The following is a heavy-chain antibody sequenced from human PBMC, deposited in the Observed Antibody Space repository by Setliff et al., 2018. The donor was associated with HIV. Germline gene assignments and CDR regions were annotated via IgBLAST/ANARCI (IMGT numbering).Heavy chain of an antibody. CDR2: TYFSGST. CDR1: GVSISSSSYL. CDR3: ARHPRHYNILTGYRYYYMDV. J-gene: IGHJ6*03. V-gene: IGHV4-39*01. D-gene: IGHD3-9*01. Sequence: PSETLSLTCAVSGVSISSSSYLWGWIRRPPGTGLDWIGSTYFSGSTYYNPSLESRVPISMDTSKNQFSLKLTSVTAADTAVYYCARHPRHYNILTGYRYYYMDVWGKGTTVTVSS.